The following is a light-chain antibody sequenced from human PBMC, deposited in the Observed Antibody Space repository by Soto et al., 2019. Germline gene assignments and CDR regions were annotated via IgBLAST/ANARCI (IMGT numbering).Light chain of an antibody. J-gene: IGLJ2*01. V-gene: IGLV1-47*01. CDR1: RSNVGSNY. CDR3: AGWDDRLSGPV. Sequence: QSVLTQPPSASGTPGQRVTISCSGSRSNVGSNYVYWYQQLPGTAPKLLIYGNNQRPSGVPDRFSVSKSGTSASLAISGLRSEDEADYYCAGWDDRLSGPVIGGGTKLTVL. CDR2: GNN.